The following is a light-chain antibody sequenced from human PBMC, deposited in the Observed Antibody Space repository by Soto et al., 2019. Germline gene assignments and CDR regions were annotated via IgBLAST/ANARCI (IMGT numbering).Light chain of an antibody. V-gene: IGLV2-14*01. CDR2: DVS. CDR1: SSYVGGYKY. CDR3: SSFTSSNTQV. J-gene: IGLJ2*01. Sequence: QSVLTQPASVSGSPGQSITISCTGTSSYVGGYKYVSWYQQHPGKAPKLMIYDVSNRPSGVSDRFYGSKSGNTASLTISGLQAEDEADYYCSSFTSSNTQVFGGGTKVTVL.